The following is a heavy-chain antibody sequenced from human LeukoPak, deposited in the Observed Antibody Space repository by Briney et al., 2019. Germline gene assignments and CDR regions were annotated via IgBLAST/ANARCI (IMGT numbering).Heavy chain of an antibody. CDR2: INHSGST. J-gene: IGHJ4*02. CDR1: GGSFSGYY. V-gene: IGHV4-34*01. D-gene: IGHD6-13*01. CDR3: ARGYTRGTYSSRSPFDY. Sequence: PSETLSLTCAVYGGSFSGYYWSWIRQPPGKGLEWIGEINHSGSTNYNPSLKSRVTISVDTSKNQFSLKLSSVTAADTAVYCCARGYTRGTYSSRSPFDYWGQGTLVTVSS.